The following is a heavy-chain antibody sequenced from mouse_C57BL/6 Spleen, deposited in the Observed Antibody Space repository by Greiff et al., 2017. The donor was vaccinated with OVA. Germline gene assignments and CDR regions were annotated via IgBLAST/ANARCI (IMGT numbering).Heavy chain of an antibody. CDR3: AHGSSYEGAMDY. D-gene: IGHD1-1*01. CDR1: GYTFTSYW. Sequence: VKVVESGAELAKPGASVKLSCKASGYTFTSYWMHWVKQRPGQGLEWIGYINPSSGYTKYNQKFKDKATLTADESSSTAYMQLSSLTYEDSAVYYCAHGSSYEGAMDYWGQGTSVTVSS. V-gene: IGHV1-7*01. J-gene: IGHJ4*01. CDR2: INPSSGYT.